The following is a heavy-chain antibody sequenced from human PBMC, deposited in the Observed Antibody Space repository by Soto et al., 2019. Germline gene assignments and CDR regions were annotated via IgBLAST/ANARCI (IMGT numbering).Heavy chain of an antibody. CDR3: ARETVRSFDY. CDR1: GFIFSNNA. V-gene: IGHV3-30-3*01. CDR2: ISYDGSNK. Sequence: PGGSLRLSCAASGFIFSNNAMHWVRRAPGKGLEWVAVISYDGSNKYYAGSVKGRFTISRDNSKNTLYLQLNSLRAEDTAVYYCARETVRSFDYWGQGTLVTVSS. J-gene: IGHJ4*02. D-gene: IGHD3-10*01.